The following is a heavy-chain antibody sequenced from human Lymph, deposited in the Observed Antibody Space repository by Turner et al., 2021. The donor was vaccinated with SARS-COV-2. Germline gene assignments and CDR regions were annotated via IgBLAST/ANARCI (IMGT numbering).Heavy chain of an antibody. CDR1: GGTFSSYA. CDR2: IIAILAIA. D-gene: IGHD2-2*01. CDR3: ARDSPYCSSTSCYDP. V-gene: IGHV1-69*10. Sequence: HVQLVLSGAEVRKRGSSVKVSCKASGGTFSSYAITWVRQAPGQGLEWMGGIIAILAIANYAQKFQGRVTITADKTTSTDYMELSSLRTEDTAVYYCARDSPYCSSTSCYDPWGQGTLVTVSS. J-gene: IGHJ5*02.